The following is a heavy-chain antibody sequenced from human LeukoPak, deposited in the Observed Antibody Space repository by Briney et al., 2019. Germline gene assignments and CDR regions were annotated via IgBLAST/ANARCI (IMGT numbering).Heavy chain of an antibody. CDR2: INPSGGST. CDR3: ARDAANYYDSSGYYHYGGAY. CDR1: GYTFTSYG. V-gene: IGHV1-46*01. J-gene: IGHJ4*02. D-gene: IGHD3-22*01. Sequence: ASVKVPCKASGYTFTSYGISWVRQAPGQGLEWMGIINPSGGSTSYAQKFQGRVTMTRDTSTSTVYMELSSLRSEDTAVYYCARDAANYYDSSGYYHYGGAYWGQGTLVTVSS.